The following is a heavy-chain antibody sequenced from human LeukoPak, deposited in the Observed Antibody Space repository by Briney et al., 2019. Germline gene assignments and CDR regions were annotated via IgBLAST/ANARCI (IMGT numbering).Heavy chain of an antibody. Sequence: GGSLRLTCAASAFTFDEYAIHWVRQAPGKGLEWVSGISYSSGSIGYVDSVKGRFTISRDNAKNSLYLQMDSLSAEDTAFYYCAKNLGSGWYFPFDYWGQEPWSPSP. CDR2: ISYSSGSI. CDR3: AKNLGSGWYFPFDY. J-gene: IGHJ4*01. CDR1: AFTFDEYA. V-gene: IGHV3-9*01. D-gene: IGHD6-19*01.